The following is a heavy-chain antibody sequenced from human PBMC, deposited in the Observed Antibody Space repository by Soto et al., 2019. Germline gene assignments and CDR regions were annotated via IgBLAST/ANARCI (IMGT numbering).Heavy chain of an antibody. D-gene: IGHD2-15*01. J-gene: IGHJ6*02. CDR3: ARHCSGGSCYSPYGMDV. V-gene: IGHV5-10-1*01. Sequence: GESLKISCKGSGYSFTSYWISWVRQMPGKGLEWMGRIDPSDSYTNYSPSFQGHVTISADKSISTAYLQWSSLKASDTAMYYCARHCSGGSCYSPYGMDVWGQGTTVTVSS. CDR1: GYSFTSYW. CDR2: IDPSDSYT.